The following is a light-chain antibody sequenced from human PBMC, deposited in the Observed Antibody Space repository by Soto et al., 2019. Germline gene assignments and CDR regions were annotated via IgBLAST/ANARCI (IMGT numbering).Light chain of an antibody. CDR3: QSADGSGAYVV. CDR1: ALPKQY. J-gene: IGLJ3*02. V-gene: IGLV3-25*02. Sequence: SYELTQPPSVSVSPGHTARITCSGDALPKQYAYWYQQRPGQAPMVLMYKDSERPSGIPDRFSGSNSGTTVTLTITGVQAEDEADYYCQSADGSGAYVVFGGGTKLTVL. CDR2: KDS.